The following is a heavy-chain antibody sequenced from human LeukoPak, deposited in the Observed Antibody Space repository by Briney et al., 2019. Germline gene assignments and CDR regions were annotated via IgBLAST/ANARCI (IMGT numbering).Heavy chain of an antibody. CDR2: IIPIFGTA. D-gene: IGHD2-15*01. CDR1: GGTFSSYA. J-gene: IGHJ4*02. Sequence: SVKASCKASGGTFSSYAISWVRQAPGQGLEWMGGIIPIFGTANYAQKFQGRVTITADECTSTAYMELSSLRSEDTAVYYCARGGLYCSGGSCYPIYFDYWGQGTLVTVSS. CDR3: ARGGLYCSGGSCYPIYFDY. V-gene: IGHV1-69*13.